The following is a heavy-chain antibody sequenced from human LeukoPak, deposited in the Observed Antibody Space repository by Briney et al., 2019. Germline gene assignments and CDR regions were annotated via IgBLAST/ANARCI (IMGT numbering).Heavy chain of an antibody. CDR1: GGTFSSYA. J-gene: IGHJ6*03. CDR2: IIPIFGTA. V-gene: IGHV1-69*05. Sequence: GSSVKVSCKASGGTFSSYAISWVRQAPGQGLEWMGGIIPIFGTANYAQKFQGRVTITTDESTSTACMELSSLRSEDTAVYYCAVAIAAAENYYYYYMDVWGKGTTVTVSS. D-gene: IGHD6-13*01. CDR3: AVAIAAAENYYYYYMDV.